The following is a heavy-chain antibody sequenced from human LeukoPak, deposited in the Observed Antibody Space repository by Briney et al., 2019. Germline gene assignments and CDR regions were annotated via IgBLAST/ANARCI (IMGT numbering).Heavy chain of an antibody. D-gene: IGHD3-3*01. J-gene: IGHJ5*02. Sequence: KASETLSLTCAVSGYSISSGSYWGWIRQPPGKGLEGVGSMYHSGSTYYNPSLKSRVTISVDTSKNQFSLKLSSVAAADTAVYYCARVKIFDFWSGYSHNWFDPWGQGTLVTVSS. V-gene: IGHV4-38-2*01. CDR3: ARVKIFDFWSGYSHNWFDP. CDR1: GYSISSGSY. CDR2: MYHSGST.